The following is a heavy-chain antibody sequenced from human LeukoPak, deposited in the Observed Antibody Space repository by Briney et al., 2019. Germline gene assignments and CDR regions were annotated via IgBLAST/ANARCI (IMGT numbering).Heavy chain of an antibody. V-gene: IGHV1-18*01. CDR3: ARDPAYSGCYYDSSGYYDY. CDR2: ISAHNGNT. D-gene: IGHD3-22*01. J-gene: IGHJ4*02. Sequence: ASVKVSCKASGYTFSSYGIAWVRQAPGQGLEWMGWISAHNGNTNYAQKLQGRVTMTTDTSTSTAYMELRSLRSDDTAVYYCARDPAYSGCYYDSSGYYDYWGQGTLVTVSS. CDR1: GYTFSSYG.